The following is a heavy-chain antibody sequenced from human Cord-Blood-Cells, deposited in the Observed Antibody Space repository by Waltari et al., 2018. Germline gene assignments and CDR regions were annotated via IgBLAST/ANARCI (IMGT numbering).Heavy chain of an antibody. J-gene: IGHJ4*02. Sequence: QVQLVQSGAEGKKPGSSVKVSCKASGGTFSSHALSWVRQAPGQGLEWMGGIIPILGIANYAQKFQGRVTITADKSTSTAYMELSSLRSEDTAVYYCAGKYSSGWYDYWGQGTLVTVSS. CDR3: AGKYSSGWYDY. D-gene: IGHD6-19*01. CDR1: GGTFSSHA. V-gene: IGHV1-69*10. CDR2: IIPILGIA.